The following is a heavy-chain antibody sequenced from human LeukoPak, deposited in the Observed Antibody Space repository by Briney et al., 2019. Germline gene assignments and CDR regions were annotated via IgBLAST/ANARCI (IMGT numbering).Heavy chain of an antibody. J-gene: IGHJ5*01. D-gene: IGHD6-19*01. CDR3: ARVSSSSTDLFDS. V-gene: IGHV3-48*03. Sequence: GGSLRLSCAASGFILSRYAMHWVRQAPGKGLEWVSFITNDGRAIDYTHSVKGRFTISRDNAKNSLYLQMNSLRVEDTAVYYCARVSSSSTDLFDSWGQGTLVTVSS. CDR2: ITNDGRAI. CDR1: GFILSRYA.